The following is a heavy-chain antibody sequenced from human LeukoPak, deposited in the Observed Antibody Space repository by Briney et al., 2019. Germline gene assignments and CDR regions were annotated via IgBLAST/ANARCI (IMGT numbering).Heavy chain of an antibody. CDR1: GFSVSSNY. Sequence: HPGGSLRLSCAASGFSVSSNYMSWVRQAPGQGLEWVSVIYTGDRTDYADPVKGRFTVSRDNSKNTMYLQMNSLKTEDTALYYCARQRDGYNSDPFDIWGQGTMVTVFS. J-gene: IGHJ3*02. CDR3: ARQRDGYNSDPFDI. CDR2: IYTGDRT. V-gene: IGHV3-66*02. D-gene: IGHD5-24*01.